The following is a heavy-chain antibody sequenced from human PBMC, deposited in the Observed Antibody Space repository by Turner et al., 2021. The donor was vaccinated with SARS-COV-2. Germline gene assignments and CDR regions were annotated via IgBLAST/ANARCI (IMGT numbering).Heavy chain of an antibody. CDR2: ISFDGSNK. V-gene: IGHV3-30*18. D-gene: IGHD6-13*01. CDR1: GFTFSSYG. J-gene: IGHJ4*02. CDR3: AKGEQQHFAY. Sequence: QVQLVESGGGVVQPGRSLRLSCAASGFTFSSYGMHWVRQAPGKGLEWVAVISFDGSNKYYADSVKGRFTISRDNSKNTLYLQMNSLRAEDTAVYYCAKGEQQHFAYWGQGTLVTVSS.